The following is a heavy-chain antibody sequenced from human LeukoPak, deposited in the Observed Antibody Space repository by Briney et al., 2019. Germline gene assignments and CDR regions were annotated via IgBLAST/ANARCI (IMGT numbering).Heavy chain of an antibody. CDR3: ARVRIRAAAGPGWFDP. CDR2: IRYGGNDE. Sequence: GGSLRLSCAASGFTFSSNGMHWVRHTPGKGLEWVSFIRYGGNDERHADSVKGRFTISRDNSKNTLYLQMNSLRPEDTAVYYCARVRIRAAAGPGWFDPWGQGTLVTVSS. J-gene: IGHJ5*02. V-gene: IGHV3-30*02. CDR1: GFTFSSNG. D-gene: IGHD6-13*01.